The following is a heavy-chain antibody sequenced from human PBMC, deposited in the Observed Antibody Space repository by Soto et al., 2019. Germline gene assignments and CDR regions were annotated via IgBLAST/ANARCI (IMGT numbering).Heavy chain of an antibody. CDR3: ARQEWIQLWPDDY. V-gene: IGHV4-39*01. CDR2: TYHSGNT. D-gene: IGHD5-18*01. CDR1: GGFIRSSRDY. J-gene: IGHJ4*02. Sequence: SETLSLTCTVSGGFIRSSRDYWGWIRQPPGKGLEYIGSTYHSGNTYYNPSLKSRVTISVDTSKNQFSLKLSSVTAADTAVYYCARQEWIQLWPDDYWGQGTLVTVS.